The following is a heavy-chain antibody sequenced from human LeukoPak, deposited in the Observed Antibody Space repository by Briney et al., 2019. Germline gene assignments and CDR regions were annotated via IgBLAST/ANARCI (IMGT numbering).Heavy chain of an antibody. V-gene: IGHV3-9*01. CDR3: AKDIGGLDYYGSGSYTD. J-gene: IGHJ4*02. CDR1: GFTFDDYA. Sequence: GRSLRLSCAASGFTFDDYAMHWVRQAPGKGLEWVSGISWNSGSIGYADSVKGRFTISRDNAKNSLYLQMNSLRAEDTALYYCAKDIGGLDYYGSGSYTDWGQGTLVTVSS. CDR2: ISWNSGSI. D-gene: IGHD3-10*01.